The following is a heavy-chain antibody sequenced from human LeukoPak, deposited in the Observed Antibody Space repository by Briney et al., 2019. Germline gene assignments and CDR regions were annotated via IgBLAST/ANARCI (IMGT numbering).Heavy chain of an antibody. CDR3: ASREH. V-gene: IGHV4-39*07. Sequence: PSETLSLTCTVSGGSISSGDYYWGWIRQPPGKGLEWIGEIYHSGSTNYNPSLKSRVTISVDKSKNQFSLKLSSVTAADTAVYYCASREHWGQGTLVTVSS. J-gene: IGHJ4*02. CDR1: GGSISSGDYY. CDR2: IYHSGST.